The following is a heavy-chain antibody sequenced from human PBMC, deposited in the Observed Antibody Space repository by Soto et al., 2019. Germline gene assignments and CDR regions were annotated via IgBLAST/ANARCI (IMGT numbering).Heavy chain of an antibody. V-gene: IGHV1-69*12. Sequence: QVQLVQSGAEVKKPGSSVKVSCKASGGTFSSYAISWVRQAPGQGLEWMGGIIPIFGTANYAQKFQGRVTITADESTSTAYMELRSLRSEDTAVYYCARTNIVGVVAATHYYYYGMDVWGQGTTVTVSS. D-gene: IGHD2-15*01. CDR2: IIPIFGTA. CDR1: GGTFSSYA. CDR3: ARTNIVGVVAATHYYYYGMDV. J-gene: IGHJ6*02.